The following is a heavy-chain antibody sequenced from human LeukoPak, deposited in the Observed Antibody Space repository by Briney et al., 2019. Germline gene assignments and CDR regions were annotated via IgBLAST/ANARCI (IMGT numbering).Heavy chain of an antibody. D-gene: IGHD5-24*01. CDR3: AGYLRWLQSPDPPDDF. Sequence: GESLKISCKGSGYSFTTYWIAWVRQMPGIGLEWMGIISPGDSDTRYSPSFQGQVTISADKSISTAYLQWSSLKASDTAIYYCAGYLRWLQSPDPPDDFWGQGTLVTVSS. J-gene: IGHJ4*02. V-gene: IGHV5-51*01. CDR1: GYSFTTYW. CDR2: ISPGDSDT.